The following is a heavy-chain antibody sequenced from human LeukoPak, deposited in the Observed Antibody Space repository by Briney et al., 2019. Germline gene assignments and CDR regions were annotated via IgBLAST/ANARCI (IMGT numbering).Heavy chain of an antibody. CDR3: ASEAEIHDYGPTIDY. Sequence: GGSLRLSCAASGFTFSSYGMHWVRQAPGKGLEWVAVISYDGSNKYYADSVKGRFTISRDNSKNTLYLQMNSLRAEDTAVYYCASEAEIHDYGPTIDYWGQGTLVTVSS. D-gene: IGHD4-17*01. CDR2: ISYDGSNK. V-gene: IGHV3-30*03. CDR1: GFTFSSYG. J-gene: IGHJ4*02.